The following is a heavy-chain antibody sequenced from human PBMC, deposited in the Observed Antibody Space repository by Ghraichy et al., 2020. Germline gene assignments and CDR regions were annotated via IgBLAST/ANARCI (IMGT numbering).Heavy chain of an antibody. V-gene: IGHV4-39*01. CDR1: GGSISSNNYY. Sequence: SETLSLTCTVSGGSISSNNYYWGWIRQPSGKGPEWIGSIYYSGSTFYNPSLKSRLTISVDTSKNQVSLKLTSVTAADTAVYYCVRHGPGYYIAVAGNFDYWGQGTLVTVS. CDR3: VRHGPGYYIAVAGNFDY. CDR2: IYYSGST. J-gene: IGHJ4*02. D-gene: IGHD6-19*01.